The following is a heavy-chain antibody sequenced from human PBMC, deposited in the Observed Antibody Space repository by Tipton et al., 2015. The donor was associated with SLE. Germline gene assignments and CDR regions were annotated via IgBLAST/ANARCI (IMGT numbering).Heavy chain of an antibody. D-gene: IGHD1-1*01. Sequence: TLSLTCTVSGGSISSYYWSWIRQPPGKGLEWIGYIYTSGSTNYNPSLKSRVTISVDTSKNQFSLKLSSVTAADTAVYYCARVDWNDAPGYWGQGTLVTVSS. V-gene: IGHV4-4*09. CDR2: IYTSGST. CDR1: GGSISSYY. J-gene: IGHJ4*02. CDR3: ARVDWNDAPGY.